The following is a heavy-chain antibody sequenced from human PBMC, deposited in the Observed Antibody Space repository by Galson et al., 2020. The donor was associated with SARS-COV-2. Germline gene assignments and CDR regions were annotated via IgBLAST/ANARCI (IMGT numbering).Heavy chain of an antibody. CDR2: TYYSGIT. CDR3: ARDGRIDPFFWSGYYNPGRYYYYMDV. CDR1: GGSISSSSYY. D-gene: IGHD3-3*01. V-gene: IGHV4-39*07. J-gene: IGHJ6*03. Sequence: SETLSLTCTVSGGSISSSSYYWGWIRQPPGKGLEWIGSTYYSGITYYNPSLKSRVTISVDTSKNQFSLKLSSVTAADTAVYYCARDGRIDPFFWSGYYNPGRYYYYMDVWGKGTTVTVSS.